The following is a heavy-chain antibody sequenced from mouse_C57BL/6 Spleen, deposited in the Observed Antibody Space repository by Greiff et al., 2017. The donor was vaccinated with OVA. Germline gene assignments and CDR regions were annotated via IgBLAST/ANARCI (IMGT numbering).Heavy chain of an antibody. CDR3: AAGDYGGYFGV. Sequence: EVQLVESGGGLVQPGGSMKLSCVASGFTFSNYWMNWVRQSPEKGLEWVAQIRLKSDNYATHYAESVKGRFTISRDDSKSSVYLQMNNLRAEDTGIYYCAAGDYGGYFGVWGTGTTVTVSS. CDR2: IRLKSDNYAT. V-gene: IGHV6-3*01. CDR1: GFTFSNYW. D-gene: IGHD2-4*01. J-gene: IGHJ1*03.